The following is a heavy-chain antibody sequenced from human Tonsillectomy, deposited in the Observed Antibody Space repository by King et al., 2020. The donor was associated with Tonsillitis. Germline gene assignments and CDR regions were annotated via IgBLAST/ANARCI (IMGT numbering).Heavy chain of an antibody. D-gene: IGHD3-3*01. Sequence: MQLVQSGAEVKKPGASVKVSCKASGYTFTSYYMHWVRQAPGQGLEWMGVINPSGGSTSYAQKFQGRVTMTRDTSTSTVYMELSSLRSEDTAVYYCARDQTSYDFWSGYYDAFDIWGQGTMVTVSS. CDR2: INPSGGST. J-gene: IGHJ3*02. CDR1: GYTFTSYY. CDR3: ARDQTSYDFWSGYYDAFDI. V-gene: IGHV1-46*01.